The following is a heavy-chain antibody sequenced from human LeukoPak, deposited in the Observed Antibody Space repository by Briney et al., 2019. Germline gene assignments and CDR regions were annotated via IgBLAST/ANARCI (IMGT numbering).Heavy chain of an antibody. CDR2: IYSGDST. CDR1: GFTVSSNY. Sequence: GGSLRLPCAASGFTVSSNYMSWVRQAPGKGLEWVSVIYSGDSTYYADSVKGRFTISRDNSKNTLYLQMNSLRAEDAAVYYCARDGNSGSYSLFDYWGQGTLVTVSS. D-gene: IGHD1-26*01. V-gene: IGHV3-53*01. J-gene: IGHJ4*02. CDR3: ARDGNSGSYSLFDY.